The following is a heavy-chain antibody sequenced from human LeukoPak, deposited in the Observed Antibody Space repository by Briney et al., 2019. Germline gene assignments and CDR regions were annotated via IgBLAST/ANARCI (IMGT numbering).Heavy chain of an antibody. CDR3: ARFGHDYGDPDAFDI. Sequence: PSETLSLTCTVSGGSISSGSYYWSWIRQPAGKGLEWIGRIYTSGSTNYNPSLKSRVTISVDTSKNQFSLKLSSVTAADTAVYYRARFGHDYGDPDAFDIWGQGTMVTVSS. J-gene: IGHJ3*02. D-gene: IGHD4-17*01. CDR1: GGSISSGSYY. CDR2: IYTSGST. V-gene: IGHV4-61*02.